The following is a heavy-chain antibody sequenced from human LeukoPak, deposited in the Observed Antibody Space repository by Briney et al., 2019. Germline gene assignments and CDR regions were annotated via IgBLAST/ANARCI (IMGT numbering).Heavy chain of an antibody. Sequence: EKSLKISCKGSGYSFTNYWIAWVRQMPGKGLEWMEIINPGDWDTRNNPSFEGQVTISADKSITTAFLQWSRLEAPDTAMYFCARSRTAAPGKSDYWGQGTLVTVSS. D-gene: IGHD6-13*01. CDR3: ARSRTAAPGKSDY. CDR1: GYSFTNYW. J-gene: IGHJ4*02. CDR2: INPGDWDT. V-gene: IGHV5-51*01.